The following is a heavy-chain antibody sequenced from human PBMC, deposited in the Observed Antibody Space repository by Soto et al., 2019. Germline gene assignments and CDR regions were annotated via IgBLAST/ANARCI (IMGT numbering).Heavy chain of an antibody. CDR3: AKDLNWSWGNYVDY. CDR2: INNSGGST. CDR1: GFTFSNYA. V-gene: IGHV3-23*01. D-gene: IGHD3-16*01. Sequence: PGGSLRLSCAASGFTFSNYAMSWVRQAPGKGLEWVSAINNSGGSTYYADSVKGRFTISRDNSKNTLYLQMNSLRAEDTAVYYCAKDLNWSWGNYVDYWGQGTLVTVSS. J-gene: IGHJ4*02.